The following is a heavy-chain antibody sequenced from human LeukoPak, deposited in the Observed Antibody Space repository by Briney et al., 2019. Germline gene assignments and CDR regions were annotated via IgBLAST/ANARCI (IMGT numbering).Heavy chain of an antibody. Sequence: PSETLSLTCSVSAGLLSSYCWNWLRQSPGKGLARLGYIYYTGTTKYTPSITSPVTISIDLSKNTFFLKLSSVTAADTAVYYCATSVGTTGTTWGQGTLVIVPS. CDR2: IYYTGTT. J-gene: IGHJ4*02. V-gene: IGHV4-59*08. CDR3: ATSVGTTGTT. CDR1: AGLLSSYC. D-gene: IGHD1-1*01.